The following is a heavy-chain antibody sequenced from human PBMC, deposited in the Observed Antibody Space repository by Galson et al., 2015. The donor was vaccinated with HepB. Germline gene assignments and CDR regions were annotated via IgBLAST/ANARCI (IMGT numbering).Heavy chain of an antibody. D-gene: IGHD3-22*01. CDR2: ISTSSTNK. CDR3: ARDSYVGYDGSGYELDY. J-gene: IGHJ4*02. CDR1: GFTFTSHS. Sequence: SLRLSCAASGFTFTSHSMNWVRQAPGKGLEWVSSISTSSTNKYYADSVKGRFTISRDNAKNSLYLQMNSQRADDTAVYYCARDSYVGYDGSGYELDYWGQGTLVTVSS. V-gene: IGHV3-21*01.